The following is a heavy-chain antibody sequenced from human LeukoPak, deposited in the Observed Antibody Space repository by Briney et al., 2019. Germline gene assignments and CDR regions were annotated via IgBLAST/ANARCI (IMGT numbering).Heavy chain of an antibody. CDR1: GFTFSGYA. Sequence: GGSLRLSCAASGFTFSGYAMNWVRQAPGKGLEWVSAISGSGSSTYFADSVKGRFTISRDNAKNSLYLQMNSLRVEDTAVYYCARGVTATRYFYYGLDVWGLGTTVTVSS. CDR2: ISGSGSST. D-gene: IGHD2-21*02. J-gene: IGHJ6*02. V-gene: IGHV3-23*01. CDR3: ARGVTATRYFYYGLDV.